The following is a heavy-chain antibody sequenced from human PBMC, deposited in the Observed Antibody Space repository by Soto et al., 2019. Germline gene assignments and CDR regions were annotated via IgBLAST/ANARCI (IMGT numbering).Heavy chain of an antibody. Sequence: PSETLSLTCTVSSVSIYSGSFHWGWIRQPQGKGLEWIGSINFSGSTYYNPPLKSRVTISADTSKNQFSLNLRSVTAADTAVYYCARRHAPRYTTGNNHFDFWGQGSLVTVSS. J-gene: IGHJ4*02. V-gene: IGHV4-39*01. D-gene: IGHD1-1*01. CDR2: INFSGST. CDR1: SVSIYSGSFH. CDR3: ARRHAPRYTTGNNHFDF.